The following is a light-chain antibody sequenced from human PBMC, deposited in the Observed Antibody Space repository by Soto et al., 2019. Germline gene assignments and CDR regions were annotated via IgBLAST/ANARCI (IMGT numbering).Light chain of an antibody. CDR3: QQSYSTPLT. J-gene: IGKJ4*02. CDR1: QSIRSY. Sequence: DIQMTQSPSSRSASVGDRVTISCLANQSIRSYLNWYQQKPGKAPKVLIYVASSLQSGVPSRFRGSGSGTDFTLTINSLQPEEFATYYCQQSYSTPLTFGGGTMVEIK. V-gene: IGKV1-39*01. CDR2: VAS.